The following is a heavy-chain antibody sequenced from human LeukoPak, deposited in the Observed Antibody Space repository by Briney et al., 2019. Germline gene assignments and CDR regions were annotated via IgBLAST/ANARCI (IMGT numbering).Heavy chain of an antibody. CDR2: MNPNSGNT. V-gene: IGHV1-8*01. Sequence: ASVKVSCKASGYTFTSYDINWVRQATGQGLEWMGWMNPNSGNTGYAQKFQGRVTMTRNTSISTAYMELSSLRSEDTAVYYCARDYNWNYYYYYGMDVWGQGTTVTVSS. J-gene: IGHJ6*02. CDR3: ARDYNWNYYYYYGMDV. CDR1: GYTFTSYD. D-gene: IGHD1-7*01.